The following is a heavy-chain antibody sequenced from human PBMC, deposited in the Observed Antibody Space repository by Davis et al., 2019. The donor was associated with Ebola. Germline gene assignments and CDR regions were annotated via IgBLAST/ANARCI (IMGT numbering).Heavy chain of an antibody. CDR1: GFTFNNYE. J-gene: IGHJ4*02. CDR2: VNPDTNYA. D-gene: IGHD3-10*01. V-gene: IGHV1-8*01. CDR3: ARGGGYSQY. Sequence: ASVKVSCKASGFTFNNYEINWVRQAPGLGLEWMGYVNPDTNYAGYAPKLQARLTLTRNTSVTTAYMELSGLRSEDTAVYYCARGGGYSQYWGQGSLVIVSS.